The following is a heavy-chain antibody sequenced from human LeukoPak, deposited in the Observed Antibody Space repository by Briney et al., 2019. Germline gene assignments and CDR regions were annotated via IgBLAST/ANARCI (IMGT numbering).Heavy chain of an antibody. CDR2: FDPEDGET. CDR3: TTGSGSYSEWFDP. Sequence: ASVKVSCKVSGYTLTELSMHWVRQAPGKGLEWMGGFDPEDGETIYAQKFQGRVTITADESTSTAYMELSSLRSEDTAVYYCTTGSGSYSEWFDPWGQGTLVTVSS. J-gene: IGHJ5*02. V-gene: IGHV1-24*01. D-gene: IGHD1-26*01. CDR1: GYTLTELS.